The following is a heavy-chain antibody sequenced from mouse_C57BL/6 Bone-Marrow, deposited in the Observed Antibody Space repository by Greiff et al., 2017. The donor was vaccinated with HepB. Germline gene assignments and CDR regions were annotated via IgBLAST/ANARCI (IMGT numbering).Heavy chain of an antibody. V-gene: IGHV1-7*01. D-gene: IGHD2-5*01. CDR2: INPSSGYT. J-gene: IGHJ2*01. CDR3: ASPYSNYGDFDY. Sequence: QVHVKQSGAELAKPGASVKLSCKASGYTFTSYWMHWVKQRPGQGLEWIGYINPSSGYTKYNQKFKDKATLTADKSSSTAYMQLSSLTYEDSAVYYCASPYSNYGDFDYWGQGTTLTVSS. CDR1: GYTFTSYW.